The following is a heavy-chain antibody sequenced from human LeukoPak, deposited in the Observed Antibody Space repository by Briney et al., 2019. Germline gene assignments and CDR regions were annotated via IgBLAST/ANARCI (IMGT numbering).Heavy chain of an antibody. CDR2: IIPIFGTA. V-gene: IGHV1-69*05. Sequence: SVKVSCKASGGTFSSYAISWVRQAPGQGLEWMGGIIPIFGTASYAQKFQGRVTITTDESTSTAYMELSSLRSEDTAVYYCARVGGSGWYHYMDVWGKGTTVTVSS. J-gene: IGHJ6*03. CDR3: ARVGGSGWYHYMDV. CDR1: GGTFSSYA. D-gene: IGHD6-19*01.